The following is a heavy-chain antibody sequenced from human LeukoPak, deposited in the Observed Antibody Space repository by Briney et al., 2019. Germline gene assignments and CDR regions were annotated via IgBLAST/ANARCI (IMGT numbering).Heavy chain of an antibody. CDR2: IYSSGST. J-gene: IGHJ4*02. D-gene: IGHD2-15*01. V-gene: IGHV4-59*08. Sequence: SETLSLTCTVSGGSISSQYWSWIRQPPGKGLEWIGYIYSSGSTNYTPSLKSPVTISVDTSKHQFSLKLSSVTAADTAVYYCARYHCSGGTCYHFDYCGQGTLVTVSS. CDR1: GGSISSQY. CDR3: ARYHCSGGTCYHFDY.